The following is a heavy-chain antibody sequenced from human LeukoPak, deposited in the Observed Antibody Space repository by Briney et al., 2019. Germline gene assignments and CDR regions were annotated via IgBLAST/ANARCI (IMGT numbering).Heavy chain of an antibody. CDR3: AKKPATIKFPFDI. CDR2: ISTTGGYT. D-gene: IGHD5-24*01. J-gene: IGHJ4*02. V-gene: IGHV3-23*01. CDR1: GFSFSTYD. Sequence: GGSLRLSCVGSGFSFSTYDMGWVRQTPGKGLEWVSAISTTGGYTGDADSVKGRFTISRDNPQNTLFLQMHSLRAEDTAVYYCAKKPATIKFPFDIWGQGTLVTVSP.